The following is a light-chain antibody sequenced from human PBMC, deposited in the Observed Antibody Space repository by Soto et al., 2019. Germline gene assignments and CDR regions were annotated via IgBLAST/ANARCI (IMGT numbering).Light chain of an antibody. CDR2: AAS. V-gene: IGKV1-27*01. J-gene: IGKJ1*01. CDR3: QKNNSAPRT. CDR1: QGISNY. Sequence: DIQMTQSPSSLSASVGDRVTITCRASQGISNYLAWYQQKPGKVPKLLIYAASTLQSVVPSRFRVRATGTDFSLTTSSLQPEEGATYYCQKNNSAPRTPGKGTKVEIK.